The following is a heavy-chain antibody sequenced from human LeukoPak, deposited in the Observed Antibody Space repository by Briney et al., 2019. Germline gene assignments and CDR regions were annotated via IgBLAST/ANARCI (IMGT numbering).Heavy chain of an antibody. Sequence: GGSLRLSCAASGFTFDDYAMHWVRQAPGKGLEWVSLISGDGGSTYYADSVKGRFTISRDNSKNPLYLQMNSLRTEDTALYYCAKDPYDSSGSPPYYYYYGMDVWGQGTTVTVSS. D-gene: IGHD3-22*01. V-gene: IGHV3-43*02. CDR3: AKDPYDSSGSPPYYYYYGMDV. CDR2: ISGDGGST. CDR1: GFTFDDYA. J-gene: IGHJ6*02.